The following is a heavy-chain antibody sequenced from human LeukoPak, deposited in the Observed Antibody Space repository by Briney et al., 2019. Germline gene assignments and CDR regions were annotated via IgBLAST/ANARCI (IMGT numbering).Heavy chain of an antibody. Sequence: SETLSLTCAVYGGSFSGYYWSWIRQPPGKGLEWIGEINHSGSTNYNPSLKSPVTISVDTSKNQFSLKLSSVTAADTAVYYCARLHFGYCSSTSCGYWGQGTLVTVSS. J-gene: IGHJ4*02. V-gene: IGHV4-34*01. CDR1: GGSFSGYY. CDR3: ARLHFGYCSSTSCGY. CDR2: INHSGST. D-gene: IGHD2-2*03.